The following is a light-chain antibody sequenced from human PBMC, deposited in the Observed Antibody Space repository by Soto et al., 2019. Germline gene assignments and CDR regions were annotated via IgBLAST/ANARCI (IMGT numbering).Light chain of an antibody. CDR2: DVS. CDR1: SSDVGGYKY. CDR3: SSYTSSSTLI. J-gene: IGLJ2*01. Sequence: QSALTQPASVSGSPGQSITISCTGTSSDVGGYKYVSWYQQYPGKAPKLMIYDVSNRPSGVSNRFSGSKSGNTASLTISGLQAEDEADYHCSSYTSSSTLIFGGGTKVTVL. V-gene: IGLV2-14*01.